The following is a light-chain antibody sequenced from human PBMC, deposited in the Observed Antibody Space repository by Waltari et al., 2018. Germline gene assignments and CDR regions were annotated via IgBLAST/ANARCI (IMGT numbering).Light chain of an antibody. CDR2: HTS. J-gene: IGKJ1*01. CDR1: QGVGKY. V-gene: IGKV3-20*01. Sequence: EIVLTQSPGTLSLSPGERATLSCRASQGVGKYLAWYPQRPGRAPRLLLYHTSIRATGIPDRFSGRGYGTDFSLTISRLEPEDFAVYYCQKYDFLPATFGQGTTVEIK. CDR3: QKYDFLPAT.